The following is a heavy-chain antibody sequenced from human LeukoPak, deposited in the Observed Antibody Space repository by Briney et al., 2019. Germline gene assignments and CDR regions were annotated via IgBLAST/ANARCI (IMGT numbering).Heavy chain of an antibody. Sequence: GGSLRLSCAASGFTVTSNYMSWVRQAPGKGLEWVSIIYSGGGAYYADSVKGRFTISRDNSRNTLFLQMNSLRAEDTAMYYCARVFPPNWFDPWGQGTRVTVSS. V-gene: IGHV3-66*01. CDR3: ARVFPPNWFDP. CDR2: IYSGGGA. CDR1: GFTVTSNY. J-gene: IGHJ5*02. D-gene: IGHD3-10*02.